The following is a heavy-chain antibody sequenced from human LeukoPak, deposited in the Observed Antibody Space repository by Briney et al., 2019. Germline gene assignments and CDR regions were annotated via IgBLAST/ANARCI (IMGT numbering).Heavy chain of an antibody. CDR3: AREIYRSYDFWSGYLYYFDY. J-gene: IGHJ4*02. V-gene: IGHV1-18*01. Sequence: GASVKVSCKASGYTFTSYGISWLRQAPGQGLEWMGWISAYNGNTNYAQKLQGRVTMTTDTSTSTAYMELRSLRSDDTAVYYCAREIYRSYDFWSGYLYYFDYWGQGTLVTVSS. D-gene: IGHD3-3*01. CDR2: ISAYNGNT. CDR1: GYTFTSYG.